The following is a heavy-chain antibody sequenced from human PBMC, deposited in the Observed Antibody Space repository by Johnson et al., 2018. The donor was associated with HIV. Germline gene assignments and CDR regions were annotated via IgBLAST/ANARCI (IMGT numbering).Heavy chain of an antibody. CDR3: AKTAAADAFDI. V-gene: IGHV3-30*02. CDR2: IRYDGSNK. D-gene: IGHD6-25*01. J-gene: IGHJ3*02. CDR1: GFTFSSYG. Sequence: QVLLVESGGGVVQPGGSLRLSCAASGFTFSSYGMHWVRQAPGKGLEWVALIRYDGSNKSYADSVKGRFNISRDNSKNTLYLQRNSLRAEDTAVYYCAKTAAADAFDIWGQGTMVTVSS.